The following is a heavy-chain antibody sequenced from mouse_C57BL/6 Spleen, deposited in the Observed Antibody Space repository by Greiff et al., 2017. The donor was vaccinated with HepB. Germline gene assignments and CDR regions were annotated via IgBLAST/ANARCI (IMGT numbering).Heavy chain of an antibody. CDR3: ARQGRGYFDY. Sequence: EVQLVESGGGLVQPGGSLKLSCAASGFTFSDYGMAWVRQAPRKGPEWVAFISNLAYSIYYADTVTGRVTISRENAKNTLYLEMSSLRSEDTAMYYCARQGRGYFDYWGQGTTLTVSS. V-gene: IGHV5-15*01. D-gene: IGHD3-3*01. CDR1: GFTFSDYG. CDR2: ISNLAYSI. J-gene: IGHJ2*01.